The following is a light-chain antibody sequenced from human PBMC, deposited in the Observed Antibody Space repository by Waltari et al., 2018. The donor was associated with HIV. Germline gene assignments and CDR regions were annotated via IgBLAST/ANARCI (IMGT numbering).Light chain of an antibody. J-gene: IGLJ3*02. V-gene: IGLV1-44*01. CDR3: AAWDDSLDGHWL. CDR1: SSNIGTTS. Sequence: QSVLTQPPSASGAPGQRVIISCSGSSSNIGTTSVSWYRQLPGVPDRFSASKSDTSASLAISGLQSEDEADFYCAAWDDSLDGHWLFGGGTKLTVL.